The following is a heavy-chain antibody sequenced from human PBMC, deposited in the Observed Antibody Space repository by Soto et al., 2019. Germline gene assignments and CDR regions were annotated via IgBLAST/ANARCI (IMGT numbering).Heavy chain of an antibody. V-gene: IGHV4-31*01. Sequence: SETLSLTCTVSGASVSTGAYYWGWVRQRPGRGLEWIGYVYESGYTYYNMSLKSPLTISLDRSNNQFSLGLTSVTAADTAVYYCVRALRHTAMVYPWFDPWGQGTLVTVSS. CDR2: VYESGYT. CDR1: GASVSTGAYY. J-gene: IGHJ5*02. D-gene: IGHD5-18*01. CDR3: VRALRHTAMVYPWFDP.